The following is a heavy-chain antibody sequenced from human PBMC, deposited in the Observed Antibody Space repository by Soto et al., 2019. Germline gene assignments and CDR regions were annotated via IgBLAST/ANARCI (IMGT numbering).Heavy chain of an antibody. CDR3: ARVERGYGELAVGY. J-gene: IGHJ4*02. Sequence: SETLSLTCTVSGGSISSYYWSWIRQPPGKGLEWIGYIYYSGSTNYNPSLKSRVTISVDTSKNQFSLKLSSVTAADTAVYYCARVERGYGELAVGYWGQGTLVTVSS. CDR1: GGSISSYY. D-gene: IGHD4-17*01. CDR2: IYYSGST. V-gene: IGHV4-59*01.